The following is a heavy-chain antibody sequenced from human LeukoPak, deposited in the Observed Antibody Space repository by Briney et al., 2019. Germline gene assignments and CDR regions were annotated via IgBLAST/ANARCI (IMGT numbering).Heavy chain of an antibody. Sequence: SETLSLTCTVSGDSISSGTYYWSWIRQPAGKGLEWIGRIYTSGSTNYNPSLKSRVTISVDTSKNQFSLKLSSVTAADTAVYYCARTFDDYGDSTIDYWGQGTLVTVSS. V-gene: IGHV4-61*02. CDR2: IYTSGST. CDR3: ARTFDDYGDSTIDY. J-gene: IGHJ4*02. CDR1: GDSISSGTYY. D-gene: IGHD4-17*01.